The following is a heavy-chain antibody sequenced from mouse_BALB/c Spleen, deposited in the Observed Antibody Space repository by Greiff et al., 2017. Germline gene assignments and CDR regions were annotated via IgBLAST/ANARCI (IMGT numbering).Heavy chain of an antibody. D-gene: IGHD2-3*01. J-gene: IGHJ1*01. CDR2: ISSGGST. Sequence: EVQLVESGGGLVKPGGSLKLSCAASGFTFSSYAMSWVRQTPEKRLEWVASISSGGSTYYPDSVKGRFTTSRDNARNILYLQMGSLRSEDTAMYYCARRGDDPYGYFDVWGAGTAVTVSS. V-gene: IGHV5-6-5*01. CDR3: ARRGDDPYGYFDV. CDR1: GFTFSSYA.